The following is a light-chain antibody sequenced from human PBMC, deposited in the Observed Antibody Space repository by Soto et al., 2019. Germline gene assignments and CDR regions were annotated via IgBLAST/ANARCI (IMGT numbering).Light chain of an antibody. Sequence: EIVLTQSPATLSLSPGERATLSCRASQSVSSYLAWYQQKPGQAPRLLIYDASNRATGIPARFSGSGSGTDFTLTISSLEPEDLAVYYCQQRSNWPLSRTFGGGTKVEIK. CDR2: DAS. CDR1: QSVSSY. CDR3: QQRSNWPLSRT. V-gene: IGKV3-11*01. J-gene: IGKJ4*01.